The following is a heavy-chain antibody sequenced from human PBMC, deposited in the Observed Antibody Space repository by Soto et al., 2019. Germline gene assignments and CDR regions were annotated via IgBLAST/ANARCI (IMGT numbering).Heavy chain of an antibody. CDR3: ARDLNHYDRPKYYYYYMDV. CDR2: IIPILGIA. V-gene: IGHV1-69*04. CDR1: GGTFSSYT. J-gene: IGHJ6*03. D-gene: IGHD4-17*01. Sequence: ASVKVSCKASGGTFSSYTISWVRQAPGQGLEWMGRIIPILGIANYAQKFQGRVTITADKSTSTAYMELSSLRSEDTAVYYCARDLNHYDRPKYYYYYMDVWGKGTTVTVSS.